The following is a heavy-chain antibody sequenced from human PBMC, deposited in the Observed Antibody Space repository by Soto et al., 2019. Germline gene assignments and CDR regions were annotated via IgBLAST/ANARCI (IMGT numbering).Heavy chain of an antibody. D-gene: IGHD3-10*01. J-gene: IGHJ4*02. Sequence: QLQLQESGPGLVKPSETLSLTCTVSGGSISSSSYYWGWIRQPPGKGLEWIGSIYYSGSTYYNPSLKSRVTISVDTSKNQFSLKLSSVTAADTAVYYCARLDYYGSGTMRYWGQGTLVTVSS. CDR1: GGSISSSSYY. CDR3: ARLDYYGSGTMRY. V-gene: IGHV4-39*01. CDR2: IYYSGST.